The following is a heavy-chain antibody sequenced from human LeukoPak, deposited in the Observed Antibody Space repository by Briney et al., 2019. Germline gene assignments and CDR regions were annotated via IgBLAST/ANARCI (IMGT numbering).Heavy chain of an antibody. D-gene: IGHD5-12*01. CDR3: ARVGVGGYDWEYYFDY. Sequence: PPQTLSLXCTVSGGSISSGGYYWSWIRQPPGKGLEWIGYIYYSGSTYYNPSLKSRVTISVDTSKNQFSLKLSSVTAADTAVYYCARVGVGGYDWEYYFDYWGQGTLVTVSS. CDR2: IYYSGST. V-gene: IGHV4-30-4*08. J-gene: IGHJ4*02. CDR1: GGSISSGGYY.